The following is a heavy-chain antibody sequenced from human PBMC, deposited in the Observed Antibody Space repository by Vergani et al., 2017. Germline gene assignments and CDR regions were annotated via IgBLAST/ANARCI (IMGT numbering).Heavy chain of an antibody. D-gene: IGHD3-22*01. CDR2: ISWNSGSI. Sequence: EVQLVESGGGLVQPGRSLRLSCAASGFTFDDYAMHWVRQAPGKGLEWVSGISWNSGSIGYADSVKGRFTISRDNAKNSLYLQMNSLRAEDTAVYYCARSRYYYDSSGYSGYYFDYWGQGTLVTVSS. CDR1: GFTFDDYA. J-gene: IGHJ4*02. V-gene: IGHV3-9*01. CDR3: ARSRYYYDSSGYSGYYFDY.